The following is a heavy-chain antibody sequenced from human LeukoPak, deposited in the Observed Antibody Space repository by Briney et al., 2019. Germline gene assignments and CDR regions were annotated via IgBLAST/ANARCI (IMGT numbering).Heavy chain of an antibody. V-gene: IGHV3-48*03. CDR1: GFTFSGYE. J-gene: IGHJ4*02. CDR2: ISSSGSTI. Sequence: GRSLRLSCAASGFTFSGYEMNWVRQAPGKGLEWISYISSSGSTIYYADSVKGRFTISRDNAKNSLYLQMNSLRAEDTAVYYCATLPQEDIVVVPAANMVDYWGQGTLVTVSS. CDR3: ATLPQEDIVVVPAANMVDY. D-gene: IGHD2-2*01.